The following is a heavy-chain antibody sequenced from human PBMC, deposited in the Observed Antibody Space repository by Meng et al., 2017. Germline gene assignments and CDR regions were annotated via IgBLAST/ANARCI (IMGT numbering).Heavy chain of an antibody. D-gene: IGHD5-18*01. V-gene: IGHV4-59*01. CDR1: GGSISSYY. Sequence: SGTLSLTCTVSGGSISSYYWSWIRQPPGKGLEWIGYIYYSGSTNYNPSLKSRVTISVDTSKNQFSLKLSSVTAADTAVYYCARDRGGYSYGFLYYFDYWGQGTLVTVSS. CDR3: ARDRGGYSYGFLYYFDY. CDR2: IYYSGST. J-gene: IGHJ4*02.